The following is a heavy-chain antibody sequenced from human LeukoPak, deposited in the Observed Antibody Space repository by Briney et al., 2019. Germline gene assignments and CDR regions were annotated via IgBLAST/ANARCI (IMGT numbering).Heavy chain of an antibody. D-gene: IGHD3-10*01. Sequence: ASQTLSLTCTVSGGSISSGSYYWSWIRQPAGKGLEWIGRIYTSGNTNYNPSLKSRVTMSVDTSKNQFSLKLSSVTAADTAVYYCARSYGSGSYPWFDPWGQGTLVTVSS. CDR1: GGSISSGSYY. V-gene: IGHV4-61*02. J-gene: IGHJ5*02. CDR2: IYTSGNT. CDR3: ARSYGSGSYPWFDP.